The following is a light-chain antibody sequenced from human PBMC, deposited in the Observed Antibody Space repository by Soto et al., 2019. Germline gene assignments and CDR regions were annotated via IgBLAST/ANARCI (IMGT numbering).Light chain of an antibody. CDR1: QGISNY. CDR2: AAS. CDR3: QKDTGFLFKR. J-gene: IGKJ1*01. V-gene: IGKV1-17*03. Sequence: DIRMTQSPSGLSASVGDRVSITCRASQGISNYLAWFQQKPGKVPKRLIYAASNLQSGVPSRFSGSGSGTDFTLTISSLQPEDVATYYCQKDTGFLFKRFGQ.